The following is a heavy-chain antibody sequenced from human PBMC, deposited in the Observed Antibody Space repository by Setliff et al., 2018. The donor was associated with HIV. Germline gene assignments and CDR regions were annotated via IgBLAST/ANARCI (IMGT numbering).Heavy chain of an antibody. CDR2: IGGHGSIK. J-gene: IGHJ4*02. CDR1: GGSITSGDYC. D-gene: IGHD3-16*01. Sequence: LSLTCTVSGGSITSGDYCWSWIRQPPGKGLEWISYIGGHGSIKHYADSVKGRFTISRDNAKNSVYLQMHSLRVEDTAVYYCAAVPWGHSSLIIDHWGQGTPVTVSS. CDR3: AAVPWGHSSLIIDH. V-gene: IGHV3-11*04.